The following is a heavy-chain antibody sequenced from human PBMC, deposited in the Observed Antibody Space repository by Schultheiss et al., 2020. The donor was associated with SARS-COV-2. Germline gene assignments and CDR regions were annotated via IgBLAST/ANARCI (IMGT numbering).Heavy chain of an antibody. J-gene: IGHJ4*02. D-gene: IGHD4-23*01. V-gene: IGHV4-59*01. Sequence: SETLSLTCTVSGGSISSYYWSWIRQPPGKGLEWIGYIYYSGSTNYNPSLKSRVTISVDTSKNQFSLKLSSVTAADTAVYYCARDAGGEFDYWGQGTLVTVSS. CDR2: IYYSGST. CDR3: ARDAGGEFDY. CDR1: GGSISSYY.